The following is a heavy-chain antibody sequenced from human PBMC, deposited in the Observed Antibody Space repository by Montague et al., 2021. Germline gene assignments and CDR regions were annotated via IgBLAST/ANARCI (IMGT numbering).Heavy chain of an antibody. CDR1: GFSLTTSGVG. J-gene: IGHJ6*03. D-gene: IGHD2/OR15-2a*01. CDR2: IYWDADK. V-gene: IGHV2-5*02. Sequence: PALVKPTQTLTLTCTFSGFSLTTSGVGVGWIRQPPGKALEWLGVIYWDADKRYSTSLQNRLIITHDASRNQVILTLNDLDPMDTGTYFCAHTHHVIPFYFSMAVWGKGPTVTVSS. CDR3: AHTHHVIPFYFSMAV.